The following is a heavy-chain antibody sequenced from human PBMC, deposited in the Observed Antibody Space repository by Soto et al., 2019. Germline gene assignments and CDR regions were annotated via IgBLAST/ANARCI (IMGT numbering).Heavy chain of an antibody. CDR1: GYTFTGYY. J-gene: IGHJ4*02. Sequence: ASVKVSCKASGYTFTGYYMHWVRQAPGQGLEWMGWINPNSGGTNYAQKFQGWVTMTRDTSISTAYMELSRLRSDDTAVYYCARDRNSSGWWGFDYWGQGTLVTVSS. D-gene: IGHD6-19*01. V-gene: IGHV1-2*04. CDR2: INPNSGGT. CDR3: ARDRNSSGWWGFDY.